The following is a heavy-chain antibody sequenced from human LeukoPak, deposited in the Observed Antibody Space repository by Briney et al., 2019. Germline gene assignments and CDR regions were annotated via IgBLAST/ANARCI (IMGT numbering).Heavy chain of an antibody. CDR2: INHSGGT. CDR1: GGSFSGYS. J-gene: IGHJ4*02. CDR3: ARGVDYYGV. Sequence: PSETLSLTCAVYGGSFSGYSWNWIRQPPVKGLEWIGEINHSGGTNYNPSLKSRVTISVDTSKKQFSLKLSSATAADTAVYYCARGVDYYGVWGQGTLVTVSS. V-gene: IGHV4-34*01. D-gene: IGHD3-10*01.